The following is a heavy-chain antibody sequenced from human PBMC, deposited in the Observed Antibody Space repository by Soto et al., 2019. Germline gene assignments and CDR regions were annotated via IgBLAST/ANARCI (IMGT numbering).Heavy chain of an antibody. J-gene: IGHJ5*02. Sequence: QVQLVQSGADVKKPGSSVKVSCTASGGTFSSYAISSEPQAPGQRMEWMGAVAPILGTANYAQKFRARVPSFGTAHCPENFQSRVTTPADESTSTSYMVLISLRTKDTDAYYCARYSGPSRGYYPIWVDPWGQGTLVTVSS. V-gene: IGHV1-69*11. D-gene: IGHD3-22*01. CDR1: GGTFSSYA. CDR2: VAPILGTA. CDR3: ARYSGPSRGYYPIWVDP.